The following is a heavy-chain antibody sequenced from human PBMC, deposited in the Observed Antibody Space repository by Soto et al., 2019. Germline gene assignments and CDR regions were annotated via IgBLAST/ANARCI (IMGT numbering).Heavy chain of an antibody. D-gene: IGHD2-2*03. CDR3: GREYGGYRNWYFDL. CDR1: GFTLGSYW. CDR2: IKQDGGEK. Sequence: GGSLRLSCEASGFTLGSYWMSWGRQAPGKGLEWVANIKQDGGEKYYVDSVKGRFTSPRDNAKRSLYLQMNILPAEDTAVYCCGREYGGYRNWYFDLWGRGTPVTVSS. V-gene: IGHV3-7*03. J-gene: IGHJ2*01.